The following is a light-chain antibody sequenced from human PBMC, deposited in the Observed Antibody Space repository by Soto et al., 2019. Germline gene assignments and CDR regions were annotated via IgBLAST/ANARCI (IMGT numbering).Light chain of an antibody. CDR2: GAS. CDR3: QQLNIFPPLFT. J-gene: IGKJ3*01. Sequence: DIQMTQSPSSLSASVGDTVIITCRASQTISVYLNWYQQRPGKAPELLIYGASTLRTGVASRFSGSGSGTEFTLTISSLQPEDFATYFCQQLNIFPPLFTFGPGTKVDIK. CDR1: QTISVY. V-gene: IGKV1-9*01.